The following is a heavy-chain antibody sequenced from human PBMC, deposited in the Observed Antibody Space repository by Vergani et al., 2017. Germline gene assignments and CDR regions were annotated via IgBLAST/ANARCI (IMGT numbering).Heavy chain of an antibody. Sequence: VQLVESGGGVVQPGRSLRLSCAASGFTFSSYGMHWVRQAPGKGLEWVSGISGSGGFTYYADSVKGRFTISRDNSKNTMFLQMNNLIAEDTAVYYCAKDNVPGYYDSSGYCDYWGQGTLVTVSS. CDR3: AKDNVPGYYDSSGYCDY. V-gene: IGHV3-23*04. J-gene: IGHJ4*02. CDR1: GFTFSSYG. CDR2: ISGSGGFT. D-gene: IGHD3-22*01.